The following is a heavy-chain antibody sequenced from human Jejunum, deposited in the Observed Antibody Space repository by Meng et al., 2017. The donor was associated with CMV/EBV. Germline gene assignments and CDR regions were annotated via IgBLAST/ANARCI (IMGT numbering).Heavy chain of an antibody. J-gene: IGHJ4*02. D-gene: IGHD6-13*01. V-gene: IGHV4-39*07. CDR2: IYYSGST. Sequence: TGDSINRSADYWGWIRQSPAKGLEWIGSIYYSGSTYYKSSLRSRVTISVDTSKKQFSLKLKFVTAADTAVYYCARVSSIWSAFDYWGQGRLVTVSS. CDR3: ARVSSIWSAFDY. CDR1: GDSINRSADY.